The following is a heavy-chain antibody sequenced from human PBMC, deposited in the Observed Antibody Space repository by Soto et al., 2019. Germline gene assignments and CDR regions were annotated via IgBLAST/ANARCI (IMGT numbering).Heavy chain of an antibody. Sequence: EVQLLESGGGLVQPGRSLRLSCAASGFTFSNYAMSWVRQAPGQGLDWVSAISGSGGTTYYADSVKGRFTISRDNSKNTLFLQMTSMRADDAAVYYCANFFVETLSNSGWAWYFHYWGQVNLVTVSS. CDR1: GFTFSNYA. CDR3: ANFFVETLSNSGWAWYFHY. CDR2: ISGSGGTT. D-gene: IGHD6-25*01. J-gene: IGHJ4*02. V-gene: IGHV3-23*01.